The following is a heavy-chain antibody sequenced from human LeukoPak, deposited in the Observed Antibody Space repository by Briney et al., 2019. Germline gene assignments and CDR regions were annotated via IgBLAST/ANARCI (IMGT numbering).Heavy chain of an antibody. CDR2: IYYSGST. V-gene: IGHV4-39*07. CDR3: ARGPINWFDP. J-gene: IGHJ5*02. Sequence: KPSETLSLTCTVSGGSISSSSYYWGWIRQPPGKGLEWIGSIYYSGSTYYNPSLKSRVTISVDTSKNQFSPKLSSVTAADTAVYYCARGPINWFDPWGQGTLVTVSS. CDR1: GGSISSSSYY.